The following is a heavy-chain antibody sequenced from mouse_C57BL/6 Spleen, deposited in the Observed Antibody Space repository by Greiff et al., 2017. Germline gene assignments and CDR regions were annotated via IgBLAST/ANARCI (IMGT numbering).Heavy chain of an antibody. CDR2: IDPSDSYT. J-gene: IGHJ4*01. V-gene: IGHV1-69*01. Sequence: QVQLQQPGAELVMPGASVKLSCKASGYTFTSYWMHWVKQRPGQGLEWIGEIDPSDSYTNYNQTFKGKSTLTVDKSSSTAYMQLSSLTSEDSAVYCCARRGWLTAMDYWGQGTSVTVSS. CDR3: ARRGWLTAMDY. D-gene: IGHD2-3*01. CDR1: GYTFTSYW.